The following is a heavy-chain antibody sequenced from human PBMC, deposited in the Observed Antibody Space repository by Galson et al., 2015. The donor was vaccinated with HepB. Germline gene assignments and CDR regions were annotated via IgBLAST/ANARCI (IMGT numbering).Heavy chain of an antibody. CDR1: GFTFTSSA. J-gene: IGHJ4*02. D-gene: IGHD2-15*01. CDR2: IVVGSGNT. V-gene: IGHV1-58*01. CDR3: AAGSMLLGYYFDY. Sequence: SVKVSCKASGFTFTSSAVQWVRQARGQRLEWIGWIVVGSGNTNYAQKFQERVTITRDMSTSTAYMELSSLRSEDTAVYYCAAGSMLLGYYFDYWGQGTLVTVSS.